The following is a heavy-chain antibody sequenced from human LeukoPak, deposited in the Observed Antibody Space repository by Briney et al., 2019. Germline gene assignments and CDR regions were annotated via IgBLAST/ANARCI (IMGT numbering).Heavy chain of an antibody. D-gene: IGHD2-2*01. V-gene: IGHV3-23*01. CDR2: ISGSGGST. CDR1: GFTFGSYA. Sequence: GGSLRLSCAASGFTFGSYAMSWVRQAPGKGLEWVSAISGSGGSTYYADSVKGRFTISRDNSKNTLYLQMNSLRAEDTAVYYCADYCSSTSCYAGDYWGQGTLVTVSS. CDR3: ADYCSSTSCYAGDY. J-gene: IGHJ4*02.